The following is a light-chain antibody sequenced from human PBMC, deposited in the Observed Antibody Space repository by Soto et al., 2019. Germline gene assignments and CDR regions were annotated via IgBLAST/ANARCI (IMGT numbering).Light chain of an antibody. Sequence: IAVSQYQATLSLSPGERASLSCRASQRVNINLAWYQQKPGQAPRLLIYGASTRATGIPARFSGSGSGTEFTLTISSLQSEDFGVYYCQRSNNWPRTFGQGTKVDI. J-gene: IGKJ1*01. CDR1: QRVNIN. CDR2: GAS. V-gene: IGKV3-15*01. CDR3: QRSNNWPRT.